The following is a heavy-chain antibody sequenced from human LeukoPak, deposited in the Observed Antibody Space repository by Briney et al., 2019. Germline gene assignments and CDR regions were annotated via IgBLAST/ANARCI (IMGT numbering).Heavy chain of an antibody. J-gene: IGHJ5*02. Sequence: ASVKVSCKASGGTFSSYAIGWVRQAPGQGLEWMGGIIPIFGTANYAQKFQGRVTMTTDTSTSTAYMELRSLTSDDTAVYYCARGEGYDSSGYANWFDPWGQGTLVTVSS. CDR3: ARGEGYDSSGYANWFDP. V-gene: IGHV1-69*05. D-gene: IGHD3-22*01. CDR2: IIPIFGTA. CDR1: GGTFSSYA.